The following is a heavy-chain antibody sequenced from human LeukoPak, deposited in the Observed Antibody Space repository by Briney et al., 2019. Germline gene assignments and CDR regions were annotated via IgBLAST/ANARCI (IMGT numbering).Heavy chain of an antibody. D-gene: IGHD6-19*01. CDR3: ATTGIAVVNSFDY. CDR2: ISGSGGST. CDR1: GFTFSSYA. Sequence: GGSLRLSCAASGFTFSSYAMSWVRQAPGKGLEWVSAISGSGGSTYYADSVKGRFTISRDNSKNTLYLQMNSLRAEDTAAYYCATTGIAVVNSFDYWGRRTLVTVSS. J-gene: IGHJ4*02. V-gene: IGHV3-23*01.